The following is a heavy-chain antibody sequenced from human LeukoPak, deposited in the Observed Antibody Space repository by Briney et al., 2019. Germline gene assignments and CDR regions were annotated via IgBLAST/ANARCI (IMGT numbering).Heavy chain of an antibody. CDR1: GFTFDDYA. CDR2: ISWNSGSI. V-gene: IGHV3-9*01. D-gene: IGHD2-15*01. J-gene: IGHJ4*02. CDR3: ETVAATYDY. Sequence: PGGSLRLSCAASGFTFDDYAMHWVRHAPGKGLEWVSGISWNSGSIGYADSVKGRFTISRDNAKNSLYLQMNSLRAEDTAVYYCETVAATYDYWGQGTLVTVSS.